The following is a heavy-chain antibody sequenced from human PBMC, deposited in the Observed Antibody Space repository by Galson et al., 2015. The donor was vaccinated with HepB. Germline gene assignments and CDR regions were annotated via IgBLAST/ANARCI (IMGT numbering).Heavy chain of an antibody. CDR1: GFTFSSYG. CDR2: IWYDGSNK. V-gene: IGHV3-33*08. CDR3: ASRNYNWNYRGFNY. Sequence: SLRLSCAASGFTFSSYGMHWVRQAPGKGLEWVAVIWYDGSNKYYADSVKGRFTISRDNSKNTLYLQMNSLRAEDTAVYYCASRNYNWNYRGFNYWGQGTLVTVSS. J-gene: IGHJ4*02. D-gene: IGHD1-7*01.